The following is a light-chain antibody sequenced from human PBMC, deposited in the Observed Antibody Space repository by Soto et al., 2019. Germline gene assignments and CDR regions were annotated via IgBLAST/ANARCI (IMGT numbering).Light chain of an antibody. J-gene: IGLJ3*02. Sequence: QSALTQPRSVSGSPGQSVTISCTGTSSDVHYYHYVSWYQQHPGKAPKLMIYNVSKRPSGVPDRFSGSKSGNTASLTISGLQTEDESDYYCSSYAGTYTWVFGGGTKLTVL. CDR3: SSYAGTYTWV. CDR2: NVS. V-gene: IGLV2-11*01. CDR1: SSDVHYYHY.